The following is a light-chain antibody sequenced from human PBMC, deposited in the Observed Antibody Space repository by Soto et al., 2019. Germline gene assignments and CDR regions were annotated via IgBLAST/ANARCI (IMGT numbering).Light chain of an antibody. Sequence: QSVLTQPPSASGTPGQRVTISCSGSSSNIGSNTGNWYQQLPGTAPKLLIYSNNQRPSGDPDRFSGSKSGTSASLAISGLQSEDEADYYCAAWDDSLNGGVFGTGTKLTVL. CDR2: SNN. V-gene: IGLV1-44*01. CDR1: SSNIGSNT. J-gene: IGLJ1*01. CDR3: AAWDDSLNGGV.